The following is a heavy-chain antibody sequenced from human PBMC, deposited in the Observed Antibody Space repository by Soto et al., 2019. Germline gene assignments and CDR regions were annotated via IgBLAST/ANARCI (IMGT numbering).Heavy chain of an antibody. CDR3: VTGDHADY. Sequence: GGSLRLSSAASGITTSTYWMGWFRQAPGRGLEWVATIKHDGTEKYYMDSLKGRFTISRDNAINSLYLQMSSLRAEDTAVYFCVTGDHADYWGQGTLVTVSS. D-gene: IGHD3-10*01. CDR1: GITTSTYW. V-gene: IGHV3-7*03. CDR2: IKHDGTEK. J-gene: IGHJ4*02.